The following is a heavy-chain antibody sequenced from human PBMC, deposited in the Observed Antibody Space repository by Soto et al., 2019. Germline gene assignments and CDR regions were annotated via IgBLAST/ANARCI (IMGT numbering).Heavy chain of an antibody. Sequence: GGSLRLSCAASGFTFSNYWMHWVRQAPGKGLMWVSRINSDGSSTTYADSVKGRFTISRDNTKNTLYLQMNSLRDEDSAVYFCVRDRDLYRDMFHADLWGQGTLVTVSS. CDR2: INSDGSST. CDR3: VRDRDLYRDMFHADL. J-gene: IGHJ4*01. D-gene: IGHD3-10*02. V-gene: IGHV3-74*01. CDR1: GFTFSNYW.